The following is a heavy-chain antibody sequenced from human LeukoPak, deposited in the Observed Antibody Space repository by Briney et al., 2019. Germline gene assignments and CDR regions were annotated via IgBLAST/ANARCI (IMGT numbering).Heavy chain of an antibody. V-gene: IGHV4-59*01. CDR2: IYYSGST. CDR1: GGSISSYY. CDR3: ARGDRRRGYSYGNFDY. J-gene: IGHJ4*02. D-gene: IGHD5-18*01. Sequence: SETLSLTCTVSGGSISSYYWSWIRQPPGKGLEWIGYIYYSGSTNYNPSLKSRVTISVDASKNQFSLKLSSVTAADTAVYYCARGDRRRGYSYGNFDYWGQGTLVTVSS.